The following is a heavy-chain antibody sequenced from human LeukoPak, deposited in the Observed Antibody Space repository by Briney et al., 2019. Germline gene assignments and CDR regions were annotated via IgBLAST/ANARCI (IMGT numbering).Heavy chain of an antibody. CDR3: ARVRAGPYYYDSSGYSDAFDI. Sequence: SETLSLTCAVYGGSFSGYYWSWIRQPPGKGLEWIGEINHSGSTNYNPSLKSRVTISVDTSKNQFSLKLSSVTAADTAVYYCARVRAGPYYYDSSGYSDAFDIWGQGTMATVSS. D-gene: IGHD3-22*01. V-gene: IGHV4-34*01. CDR2: INHSGST. J-gene: IGHJ3*02. CDR1: GGSFSGYY.